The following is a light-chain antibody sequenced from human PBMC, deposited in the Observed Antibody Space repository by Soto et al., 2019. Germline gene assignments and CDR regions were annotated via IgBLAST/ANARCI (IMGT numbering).Light chain of an antibody. CDR2: DVT. CDR3: SSYTSSTTVI. Sequence: QSALTQPASVSGSPRQSITISCTGTRSDVGGYNFVSWYQQHPGKAPKLMIYDVTNRPSGVSNRFSGSKSGNTASLSISGLQAEDEADYYCSSYTSSTTVIFGGGTKLTVL. J-gene: IGLJ2*01. V-gene: IGLV2-14*03. CDR1: RSDVGGYNF.